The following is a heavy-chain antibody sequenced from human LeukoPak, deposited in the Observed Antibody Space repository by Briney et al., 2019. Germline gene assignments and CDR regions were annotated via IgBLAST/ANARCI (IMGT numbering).Heavy chain of an antibody. CDR2: IYYSGST. CDR1: GGSVSSYY. CDR3: ARATNWENWGPPDFDY. V-gene: IGHV4-59*02. J-gene: IGHJ4*02. Sequence: SETLSLTCTVSGGSVSSYYWSWIRQPPGKGLEWIGYIYYSGSTNYNPSLKSRVTISVDTSKNQFSLKLNSVTAADTAVYYCARATNWENWGPPDFDYWGQGTLVTVSS. D-gene: IGHD3-16*01.